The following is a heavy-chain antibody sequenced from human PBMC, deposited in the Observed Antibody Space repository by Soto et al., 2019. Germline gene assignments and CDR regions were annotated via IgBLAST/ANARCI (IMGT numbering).Heavy chain of an antibody. V-gene: IGHV4-39*01. CDR1: GGSISSSSYY. CDR3: ARHSNRNYGLYYFDY. D-gene: IGHD4-4*01. J-gene: IGHJ4*02. Sequence: PSETLSLTCTVSGGSISSSSYYWGWIRQHPGKGLEWIGYIYYSGSTNYNPSLKSRVTMSVDTSKNQFSLKVSSATAADTAVYYCARHSNRNYGLYYFDYWGLGALVTVSS. CDR2: IYYSGST.